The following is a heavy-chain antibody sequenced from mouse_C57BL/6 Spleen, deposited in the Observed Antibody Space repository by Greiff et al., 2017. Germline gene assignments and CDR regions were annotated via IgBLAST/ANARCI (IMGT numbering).Heavy chain of an antibody. CDR2: IHPNSGST. Sequence: VQLQQPGAELVKPGASVKLSCKASGYTFTSYWMHWVKQRPGQGLEWIGMIHPNSGSTNYNEKFKSKATLTVDKSSSTAYMQLSSLTSEDSAVYYCARDYDYDEGAWFAYWGQGTLLTVSA. CDR3: ARDYDYDEGAWFAY. J-gene: IGHJ3*01. D-gene: IGHD2-4*01. V-gene: IGHV1-64*01. CDR1: GYTFTSYW.